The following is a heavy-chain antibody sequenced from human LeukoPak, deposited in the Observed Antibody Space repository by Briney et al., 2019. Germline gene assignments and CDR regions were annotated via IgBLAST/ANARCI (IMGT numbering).Heavy chain of an antibody. V-gene: IGHV3-7*03. CDR2: IKQDGSEK. Sequence: GGSLRLSRVASGFSFGSNWMSWVRQAPGKGLEWVANIKQDGSEKNYVESVKGRFTISRDNAKNSLYLQMNSLRAEDTAVYYCARLRYSDYWGQGTLVTVSS. CDR1: GFSFGSNW. J-gene: IGHJ4*02. D-gene: IGHD2-21*01. CDR3: ARLRYSDY.